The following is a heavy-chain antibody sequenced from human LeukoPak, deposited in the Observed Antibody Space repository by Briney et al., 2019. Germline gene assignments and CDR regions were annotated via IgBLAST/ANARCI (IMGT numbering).Heavy chain of an antibody. CDR3: ARGSIGAPHHFDY. Sequence: ASVKVSCKASGYTFNTYGMNWVRQAPGQGLEWMGWINTNTGNPTYAQGFTGRFVFSLDTSVSTACLQISSLKAEDTAVYYCARGSIGAPHHFDYWGQGTLVTVSS. D-gene: IGHD3-10*01. CDR2: INTNTGNP. J-gene: IGHJ4*02. V-gene: IGHV7-4-1*02. CDR1: GYTFNTYG.